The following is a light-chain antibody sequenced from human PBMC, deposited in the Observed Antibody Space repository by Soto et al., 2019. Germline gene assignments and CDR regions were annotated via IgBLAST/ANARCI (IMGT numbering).Light chain of an antibody. CDR2: DVI. CDR1: SGDVGAYNF. V-gene: IGLV2-14*03. CDR3: SSFTTTDILV. Sequence: QSALTQPASVSGSLGQSITISCTGTSGDVGAYNFVSWFQHYPGKAPKIIRYDVISRPSGVSNRFSGSKSGNTATLTISGLQAEDEANYYCSSFTTTDILVLGGGTKLTVL. J-gene: IGLJ3*02.